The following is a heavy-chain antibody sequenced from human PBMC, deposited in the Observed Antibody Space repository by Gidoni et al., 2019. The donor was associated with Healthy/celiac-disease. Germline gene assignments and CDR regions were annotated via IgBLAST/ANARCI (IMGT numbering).Heavy chain of an antibody. J-gene: IGHJ6*02. Sequence: QVQLQQWGAGLLKPSKSLSLTCAVYGGSFSGSYWSWIRQPPGKGLEWIGEINHSGSTNYNPSLKSRVTISVDTSKNQFSLRLSSVTAADTAVYYCARRRRVWGSSYYYYGMDVWGQGTTVTVSS. CDR3: ARRRRVWGSSYYYYGMDV. CDR1: GGSFSGSY. CDR2: INHSGST. D-gene: IGHD3-16*01. V-gene: IGHV4-34*01.